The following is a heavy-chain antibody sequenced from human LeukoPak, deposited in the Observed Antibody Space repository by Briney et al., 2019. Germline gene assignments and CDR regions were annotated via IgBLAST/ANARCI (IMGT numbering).Heavy chain of an antibody. D-gene: IGHD3-10*01. CDR2: INADNGNT. Sequence: ASAKAPCNTFGITFTSYAMHWVRQAPGQRLGWMGCINADNGNTKYSKNFQGRVTITRDTSGSTAYMVLSRQRSNDTAAYYCARTARSTMVRGVITNYYSYGMDVWDRGTNATVSS. CDR3: ARTARSTMVRGVITNYYSYGMDV. CDR1: GITFTSYA. V-gene: IGHV1-3*01. J-gene: IGHJ6*04.